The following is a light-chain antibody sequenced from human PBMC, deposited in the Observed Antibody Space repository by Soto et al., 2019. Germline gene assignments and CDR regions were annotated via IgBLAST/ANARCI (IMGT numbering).Light chain of an antibody. V-gene: IGLV2-14*03. J-gene: IGLJ2*01. CDR2: DVS. Sequence: QSALTQPASVSGSPGQSITISCTGTSSDVGGYNYVSWYQQHPGKAPKLMIYDVSNRPSGVSNRFSGSKSGNTASLTISGLQADDEADYYCSSYTTISTLVFGGGTQLTVL. CDR1: SSDVGGYNY. CDR3: SSYTTISTLV.